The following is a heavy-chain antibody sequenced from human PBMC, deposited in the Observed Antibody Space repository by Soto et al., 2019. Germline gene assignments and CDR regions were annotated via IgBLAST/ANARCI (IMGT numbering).Heavy chain of an antibody. CDR1: GYIFSSYW. CDR2: TYPGDSDT. CDR3: ARRYCSSPRSCPMGYGLDV. J-gene: IGHJ6*02. D-gene: IGHD2-2*01. V-gene: IGHV5-51*01. Sequence: PGESLKISCKSYGYIFSSYWIGWVRQMPGKGLEWMGITYPGDSDTRYSPSFQAQVTISADKFSNTVYLQWDSLQASDTGTYYCARRYCSSPRSCPMGYGLDVWGQGTTVTVSS.